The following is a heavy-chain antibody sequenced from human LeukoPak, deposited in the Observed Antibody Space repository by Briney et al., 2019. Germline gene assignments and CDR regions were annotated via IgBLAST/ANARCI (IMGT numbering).Heavy chain of an antibody. Sequence: ASVNVSCKVSGCTLTELSMHWVRQAPGKGLEWMGGFDPDDGETIYAQKFQGRVTMTEDTSTDTAYMELSSLRSEDTAVYYCAAYGSGSYGTWVFDYWGQGTLVTVSS. CDR1: GCTLTELS. CDR2: FDPDDGET. J-gene: IGHJ4*02. CDR3: AAYGSGSYGTWVFDY. D-gene: IGHD3-10*01. V-gene: IGHV1-24*01.